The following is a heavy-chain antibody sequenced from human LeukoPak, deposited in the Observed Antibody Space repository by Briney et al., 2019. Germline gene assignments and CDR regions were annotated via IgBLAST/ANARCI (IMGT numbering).Heavy chain of an antibody. Sequence: PSETLSLTCIVSGGSISSGSDYWGWIRQPPGKGLEWIGSIKYSGSTYYNPSLKSRVTISVDTSKNQFSLKLSSVTAADTAVYYCARGGNGENSFDYWGQGTLVTVSS. J-gene: IGHJ4*02. CDR1: GGSISSGSDY. D-gene: IGHD4-17*01. CDR3: ARGGNGENSFDY. CDR2: IKYSGST. V-gene: IGHV4-39*07.